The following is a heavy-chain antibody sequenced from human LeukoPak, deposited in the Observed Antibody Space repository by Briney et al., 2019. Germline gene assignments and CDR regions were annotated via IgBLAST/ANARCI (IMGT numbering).Heavy chain of an antibody. CDR1: GGSIGTFY. CDR2: IYNNGRA. Sequence: PSETLSLTCTVSGGSIGTFYWHWIRQPPGKGLEWIGYIYNNGRAIYNPSLKSRVTMSVVTSNNQFSLSLNSVTDADAAIYYCARERSASPAFYIWGQGARVSVSS. V-gene: IGHV4-59*01. J-gene: IGHJ3*02. CDR3: ARERSASPAFYI.